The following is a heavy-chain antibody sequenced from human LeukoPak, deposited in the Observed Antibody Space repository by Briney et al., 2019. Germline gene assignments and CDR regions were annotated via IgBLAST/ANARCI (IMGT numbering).Heavy chain of an antibody. D-gene: IGHD3-22*01. J-gene: IGHJ4*02. V-gene: IGHV1-8*02. CDR3: ARLSETAAYYYTSGYYFLGY. CDR2: MNPGSGNT. CDR1: GYTFGSYD. Sequence: ASVKVSCKASGYTFGSYDIDWVRKATGQELEWMGWMNPGSGNTGYAQRFQGRVTMTRDTSTNTAYMELSGRRSEDTAIFYCARLSETAAYYYTSGYYFLGYWGQGTLVTVDS.